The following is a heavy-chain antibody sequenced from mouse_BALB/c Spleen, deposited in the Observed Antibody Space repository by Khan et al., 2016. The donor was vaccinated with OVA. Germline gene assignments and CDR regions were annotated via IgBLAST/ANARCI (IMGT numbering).Heavy chain of an antibody. CDR2: IFPGSDTP. CDR1: GYTFTDYI. Sequence: QVQLKESGPELVKPGASLKVSCKASGYTFTDYIIGWVKQSTRQGLEWIGDIFPGSDTPYYNEKFEDKATLTVDKSANTAYMQLSSLTSEDSAVYFCARGGYSAFAYWGLGTLVTVSA. V-gene: IGHV1-77*01. CDR3: ARGGYSAFAY. J-gene: IGHJ3*01. D-gene: IGHD2-14*01.